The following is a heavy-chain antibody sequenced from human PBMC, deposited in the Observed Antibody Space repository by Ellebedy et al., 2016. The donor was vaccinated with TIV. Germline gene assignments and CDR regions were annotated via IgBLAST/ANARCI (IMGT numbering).Heavy chain of an antibody. J-gene: IGHJ3*02. CDR2: IWYDGSNE. V-gene: IGHV3-33*01. D-gene: IGHD2-15*01. Sequence: GESLKISXATSGFTFSSYGMHWVRQAPGKGLEWVAIIWYDGSNEYYTDSVKGRFTISRDNSKNTLYLQMNSLRAEDTAVYYCARLKAGEVVAATLHLAAFDIWGQGTMVTVSS. CDR1: GFTFSSYG. CDR3: ARLKAGEVVAATLHLAAFDI.